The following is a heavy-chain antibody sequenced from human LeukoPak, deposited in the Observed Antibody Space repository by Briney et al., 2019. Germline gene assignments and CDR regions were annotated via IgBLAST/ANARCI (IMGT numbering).Heavy chain of an antibody. J-gene: IGHJ4*02. CDR3: ARANSGYELDY. CDR1: GGSISSSSYY. Sequence: SETLSLTCTVSGGSISSSSYYWGWIRQPPGKGLEWIGSIYYSGSTYYNPSLKSRVTISVDTSKNQFSLKLSSVTAADTAVYYCARANSGYELDYWGQGTLVTVSS. CDR2: IYYSGST. D-gene: IGHD5-12*01. V-gene: IGHV4-39*07.